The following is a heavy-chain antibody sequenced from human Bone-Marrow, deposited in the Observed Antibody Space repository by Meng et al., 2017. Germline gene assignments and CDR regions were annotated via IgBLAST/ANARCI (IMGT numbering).Heavy chain of an antibody. CDR2: IYYSGST. Sequence: GSLRLSCTVSGGSISSGSYYWGWIRQPPGKGLEWIGSIYYSGSTYYNPSLKSRVTISVDTSKNQFSLKLSSVTAADTAVYYCARVLGGFGESAFDIWGQGTMVTVSS. J-gene: IGHJ3*02. D-gene: IGHD3-10*01. V-gene: IGHV4-39*07. CDR1: GGSISSGSYY. CDR3: ARVLGGFGESAFDI.